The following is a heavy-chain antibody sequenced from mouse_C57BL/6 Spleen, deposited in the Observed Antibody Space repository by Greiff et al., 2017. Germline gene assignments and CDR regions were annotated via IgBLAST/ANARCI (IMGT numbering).Heavy chain of an antibody. J-gene: IGHJ3*01. CDR2: IDPSDSYT. CDR1: GYTFTSYW. V-gene: IGHV1-69*01. D-gene: IGHD3-2*02. CDR3: VRGGTAQAWFAY. Sequence: QVHVKQPGAELVMPGASVKLSCKASGYTFTSYWMHWVKQRPGQGLEWIGEIDPSDSYTNYNQKFKGKSTLTVDKSSSTAYMQLSSLTSEDSAVYYCVRGGTAQAWFAYWGQGTLVTVSA.